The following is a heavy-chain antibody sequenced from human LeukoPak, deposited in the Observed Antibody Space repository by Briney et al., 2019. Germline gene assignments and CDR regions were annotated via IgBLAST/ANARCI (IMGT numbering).Heavy chain of an antibody. V-gene: IGHV3-30*18. J-gene: IGHJ4*02. D-gene: IGHD3-10*01. CDR3: ANHEDIMFRGATILGY. CDR2: NSFNGRDQ. Sequence: PGRSLRLSCSASGFAFNTYCMPWVRQAAGKGLEWVAVNSFNGRDQYYADSVKDRFSIPRDNPKNALYLQTNSLRAGDTAVYYCANHEDIMFRGATILGYWGQGTLVTVSS. CDR1: GFAFNTYC.